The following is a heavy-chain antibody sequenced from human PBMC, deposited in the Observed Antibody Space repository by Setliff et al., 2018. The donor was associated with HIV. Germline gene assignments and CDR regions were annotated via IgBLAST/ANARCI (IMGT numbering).Heavy chain of an antibody. CDR1: GGSFSDYS. V-gene: IGHV4-34*01. Sequence: SETLSLTCAVYGGSFSDYSWTWIRRPPGKGLEWIGEIYHSGSTYYNPSLKSRVTMSVDKSKNQFSLKLNSVTAADTAVYYCARDPRYYYYYMDVWGKGTTVTVSS. CDR3: ARDPRYYYYYMDV. CDR2: IYHSGST. J-gene: IGHJ6*03.